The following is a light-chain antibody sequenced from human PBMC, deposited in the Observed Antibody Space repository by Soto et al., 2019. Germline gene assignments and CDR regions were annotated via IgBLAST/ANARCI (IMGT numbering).Light chain of an antibody. V-gene: IGLV2-14*01. J-gene: IGLJ1*01. CDR1: SSDVGGYNY. CDR3: SSYTSSSTPV. Sequence: QPVLTQPASVSGSPGQSLTISCTGTSSDVGGYNYVSWYQQHPGKAPKLMIYDVSNRPSGVSNRFSVSKSGNTASLTISGLQSEDEADYYCSSYTSSSTPVFGTGTKVTVL. CDR2: DVS.